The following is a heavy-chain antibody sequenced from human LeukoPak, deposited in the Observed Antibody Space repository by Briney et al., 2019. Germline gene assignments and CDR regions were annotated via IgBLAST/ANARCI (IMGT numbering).Heavy chain of an antibody. D-gene: IGHD6-13*01. CDR2: IIPIFGTA. CDR1: GGTFSSYA. V-gene: IGHV1-69*05. Sequence: GSSVKVSCKASGGTFSSYAISWVRQAPGQGLEWMGRIIPIFGTANYAQKFQGRVTITTDESTSTACMELSSLRSEDTAVYYCARGPYSSSWYGNFDYWGQGTLVTVSS. CDR3: ARGPYSSSWYGNFDY. J-gene: IGHJ4*02.